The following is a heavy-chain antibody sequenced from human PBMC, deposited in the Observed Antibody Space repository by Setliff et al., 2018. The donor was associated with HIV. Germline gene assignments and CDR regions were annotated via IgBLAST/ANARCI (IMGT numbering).Heavy chain of an antibody. Sequence: GGSLRLSCAASGFTFSDYYMSWIRQAPGKGLEWVSTIRGSGSGDTTHYADFVKGRFTISRDNSKNTVYLQMNSLRAEDMAIYYCAREDSSWYGSLDYWGQGTPVTVSS. CDR1: GFTFSDYY. CDR2: IRGSGSGDTT. V-gene: IGHV3-23*01. CDR3: AREDSSWYGSLDY. J-gene: IGHJ4*02. D-gene: IGHD6-13*01.